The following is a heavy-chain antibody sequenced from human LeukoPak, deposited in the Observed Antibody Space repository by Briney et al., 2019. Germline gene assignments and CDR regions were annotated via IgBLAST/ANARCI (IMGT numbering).Heavy chain of an antibody. CDR3: ATDGAVAGTAYPEY. J-gene: IGHJ4*02. Sequence: GASVKVSCKASGYTFTGYYIHWVRQAPGQGLEWMVWINPNSCGTKYAQKFQGRVTMTRDTSISTAYMELSSLTSDDTAIYYCATDGAVAGTAYPEYWGQGTLVTVSS. D-gene: IGHD6-19*01. CDR1: GYTFTGYY. CDR2: INPNSCGT. V-gene: IGHV1-2*02.